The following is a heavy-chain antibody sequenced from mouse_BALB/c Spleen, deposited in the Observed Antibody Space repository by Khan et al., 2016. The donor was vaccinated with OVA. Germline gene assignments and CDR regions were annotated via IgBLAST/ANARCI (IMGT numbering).Heavy chain of an antibody. CDR1: GFSLTSYG. V-gene: IGHV2-9*02. CDR3: GRLEDI. Sequence: QVQLKQSGPGLVAPSQSLSITCTVSGFSLTSYGVHWVRQPPGKGLEWLGVIWAGGSTNYNSALMSRLSISKDNSKNQVFVKMNSLETDDTAIYYFGRLEDIWDQGTTLTVSS. D-gene: IGHD1-3*01. J-gene: IGHJ2*01. CDR2: IWAGGST.